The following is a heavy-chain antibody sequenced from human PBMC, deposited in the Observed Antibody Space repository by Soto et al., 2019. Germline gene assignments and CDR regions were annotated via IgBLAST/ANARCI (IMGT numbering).Heavy chain of an antibody. CDR2: ISPIFGTA. CDR1: GGTFSSYA. D-gene: IGHD3-22*01. Sequence: QVQLVQSGAEVKKPGSSVKVSCKASGGTFSSYAISWVRQAPGQGLEWMGGISPIFGTANYAQKFQGRVTITADESTSTAYMELSSLRSEDTAVYYCARHNGARSGYYHPLDYWGQGTLVTVSS. V-gene: IGHV1-69*01. J-gene: IGHJ4*02. CDR3: ARHNGARSGYYHPLDY.